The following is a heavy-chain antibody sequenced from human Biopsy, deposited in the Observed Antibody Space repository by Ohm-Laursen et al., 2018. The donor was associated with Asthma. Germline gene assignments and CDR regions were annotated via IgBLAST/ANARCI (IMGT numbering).Heavy chain of an antibody. V-gene: IGHV3-30*03. Sequence: LSLTCAASGFTFSSYGMHWVRQAPGKGLEWVGVISKDASTQDYADSVKGRFTMARDNSKNTLDLQMNSLREEDTAVYYCVRDGTGDAFDIWGQGTVVSVSS. J-gene: IGHJ3*02. CDR1: GFTFSSYG. CDR3: VRDGTGDAFDI. D-gene: IGHD1-1*01. CDR2: ISKDASTQ.